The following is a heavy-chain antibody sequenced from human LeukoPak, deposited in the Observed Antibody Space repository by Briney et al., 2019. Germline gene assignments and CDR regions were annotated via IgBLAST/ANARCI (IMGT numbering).Heavy chain of an antibody. J-gene: IGHJ4*02. CDR1: GFTFGSYT. Sequence: GGSLRLSCAVSGFTFGSYTMNWVRQAPGKGLEWVSHISSTSTTYYADSVKGRFTISRDNAKNSLYLQMNSLRAEDTALYYCAKDIRPGGRDGYNFDYWGQGTLVTVSS. V-gene: IGHV3-48*04. CDR2: ISSTSTT. CDR3: AKDIRPGGRDGYNFDY. D-gene: IGHD5-24*01.